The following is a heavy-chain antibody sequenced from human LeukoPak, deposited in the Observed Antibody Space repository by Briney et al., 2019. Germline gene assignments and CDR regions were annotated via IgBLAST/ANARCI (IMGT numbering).Heavy chain of an antibody. V-gene: IGHV3-30*04. CDR2: ISYDGSNK. D-gene: IGHD5-18*01. J-gene: IGHJ4*02. Sequence: GGSLRLSCAASGFTFSSYAMHWVRQAPGKGLEWVAVISYDGSNKYYADSVKGRFTISRDNSKNTLYLQMNSLRAEDTAVYYCARDSDTAMALGYWGQGTLVTVSS. CDR1: GFTFSSYA. CDR3: ARDSDTAMALGY.